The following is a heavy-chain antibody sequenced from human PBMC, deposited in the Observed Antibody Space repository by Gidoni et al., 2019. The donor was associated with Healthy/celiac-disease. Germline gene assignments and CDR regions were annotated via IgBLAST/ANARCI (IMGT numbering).Heavy chain of an antibody. D-gene: IGHD1-26*01. J-gene: IGHJ4*02. CDR2: ISGSGGST. Sequence: VHLFESGGGLVQPGGSLILSCAAHASPLRSYASRWVRQAPGKGLEWVSAISGSGGSTYYADSVKGRFTISRDNSKNTLCLQMNSLRAEDTAVYYCAKERGLLRPLYYFDYWGQGTLVTVSS. CDR3: AKERGLLRPLYYFDY. V-gene: IGHV3-23*01. CDR1: ASPLRSYA.